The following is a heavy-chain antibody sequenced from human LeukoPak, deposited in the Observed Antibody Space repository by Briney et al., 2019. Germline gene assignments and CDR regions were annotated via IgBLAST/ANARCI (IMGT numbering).Heavy chain of an antibody. CDR3: ARRRAKGYCSGGSCYRFAFNDY. Sequence: ASVKVSCKASGYTFTSYDINWVRQATGQGLEWMGWMNPNSGNTGYAQKFQGRVTMTRNTSISTAYVELSSLRSEDTAVYYCARRRAKGYCSGGSCYRFAFNDYWGQGTLVTVSS. CDR2: MNPNSGNT. J-gene: IGHJ4*02. D-gene: IGHD2-15*01. V-gene: IGHV1-8*01. CDR1: GYTFTSYD.